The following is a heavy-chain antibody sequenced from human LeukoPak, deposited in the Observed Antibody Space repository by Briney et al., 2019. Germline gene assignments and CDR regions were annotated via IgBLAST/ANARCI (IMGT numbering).Heavy chain of an antibody. CDR2: ITDSGGST. CDR3: AKKWWNYFDY. J-gene: IGHJ4*02. V-gene: IGHV3-23*01. Sequence: GGSLRLSCAASGLTFSNYAMSWVRQAPGKGLEWVSSITDSGGSTYYADSVRGRFTISTDNTKNTVYLQMNSLRAEDTAVYYCAKKWWNYFDYWGQGTLVTVSS. CDR1: GLTFSNYA. D-gene: IGHD2-8*01.